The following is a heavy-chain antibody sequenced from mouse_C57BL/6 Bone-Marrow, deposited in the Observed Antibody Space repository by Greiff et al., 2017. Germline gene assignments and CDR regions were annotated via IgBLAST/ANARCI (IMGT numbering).Heavy chain of an antibody. D-gene: IGHD2-3*01. CDR3: ARDGYHWYFDV. J-gene: IGHJ1*03. CDR2: IDPSDSYT. V-gene: IGHV1-50*01. CDR1: GYTFTSYW. Sequence: QVQLQQPGAELVKPGASVKLSCKASGYTFTSYWMQWVKQRPGQGLEWIGEIDPSDSYTNYNQKFKGKATLTVDTSSSTAYMQLTSLTSEGYAVYYCARDGYHWYFDVWGTGTTVTVSS.